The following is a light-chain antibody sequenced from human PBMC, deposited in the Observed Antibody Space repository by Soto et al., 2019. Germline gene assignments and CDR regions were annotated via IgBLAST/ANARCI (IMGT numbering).Light chain of an antibody. V-gene: IGLV2-8*01. Sequence: QSALTQSPSASGSPGQSVTISCTGTSSDVGNYKYVSWYQQHPGKAPKLMIYEVSKRPEGVPDHFSGYYSGNTASLTVSGLQVEDEADYYCSSYAGSTLWVFGGGTKLTVL. CDR3: SSYAGSTLWV. CDR2: EVS. J-gene: IGLJ3*02. CDR1: SSDVGNYKY.